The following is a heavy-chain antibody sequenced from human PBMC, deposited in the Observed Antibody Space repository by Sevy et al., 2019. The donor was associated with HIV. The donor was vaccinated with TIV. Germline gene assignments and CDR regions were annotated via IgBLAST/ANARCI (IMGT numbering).Heavy chain of an antibody. CDR2: ISSSSSTI. Sequence: GGSLRLSCAASGFTFSSYSMNWVRQAPGKGLEWVSYISSSSSTIYYADSVKGRFTISRDNAKNSLYLQMNSLRDEDTAVYYCARGSYYYGSGSAGDYWGQVTLVTVSS. CDR1: GFTFSSYS. J-gene: IGHJ4*02. V-gene: IGHV3-48*02. D-gene: IGHD3-10*01. CDR3: ARGSYYYGSGSAGDY.